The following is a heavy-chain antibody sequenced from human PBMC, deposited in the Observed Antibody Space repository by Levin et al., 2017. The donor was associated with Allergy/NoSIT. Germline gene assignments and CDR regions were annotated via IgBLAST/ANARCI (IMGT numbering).Heavy chain of an antibody. J-gene: IGHJ6*02. CDR3: ASQGRSYCSSTSCYFFPYYYYGMDV. D-gene: IGHD2-2*01. CDR2: INSDGSST. CDR1: GFTFSSYW. Sequence: GGSLRLSCAASGFTFSSYWMHWVRQAPGKGLVWVSRINSDGSSTSYADSVKGRFTISRDNAKNTLYLQMNSLRAEDTAVYYCASQGRSYCSSTSCYFFPYYYYGMDVWGQGTTVTVSS. V-gene: IGHV3-74*01.